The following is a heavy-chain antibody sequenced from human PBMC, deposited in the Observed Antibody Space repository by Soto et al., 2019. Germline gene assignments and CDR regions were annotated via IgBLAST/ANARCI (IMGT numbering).Heavy chain of an antibody. CDR3: ARDRGRSGSSWSYYFDY. D-gene: IGHD6-13*01. CDR1: GFTFSSYA. J-gene: IGHJ4*02. Sequence: QVQLVESGGGVVQPGRSLSLSCAASGFTFSSYAMHWVRQAPGKGLEWVAVISYDGSNKYYADSVKGRFTISRDNSKNTLYLQMNSLRAEDTAVYYCARDRGRSGSSWSYYFDYWGQGTLVTVSS. CDR2: ISYDGSNK. V-gene: IGHV3-30-3*01.